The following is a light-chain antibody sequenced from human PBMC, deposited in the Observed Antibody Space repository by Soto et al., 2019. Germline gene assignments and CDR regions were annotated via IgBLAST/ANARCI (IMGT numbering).Light chain of an antibody. J-gene: IGKJ1*01. V-gene: IGKV1-5*01. Sequence: DIQMTQSPSTLSASVGGRVTITCRASQSVGTWVAWYQQKPGKAPKLLIYGASNLESGVPSRFSGSGYGTEFTLTITTLQPDDSETYFCQQYNRNTWSFGPGTKVDIK. CDR1: QSVGTW. CDR2: GAS. CDR3: QQYNRNTWS.